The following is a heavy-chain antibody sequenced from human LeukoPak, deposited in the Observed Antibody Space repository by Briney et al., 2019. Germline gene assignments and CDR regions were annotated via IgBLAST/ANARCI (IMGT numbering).Heavy chain of an antibody. CDR2: IKFDGNEE. D-gene: IGHD2-21*02. V-gene: IGHV3-7*01. CDR1: GFSFSSYW. J-gene: IGHJ4*02. CDR3: ARAPRTRYCGGDCYYYFDY. Sequence: GGSLRLSCAASGFSFSSYWMSWMRQAPGKGLEWVANIKFDGNEEYYVDSVKGRFTISRDNAKNSLYLQMNSLRDEDTAVYYCARAPRTRYCGGDCYYYFDYWGQGTLVTVSS.